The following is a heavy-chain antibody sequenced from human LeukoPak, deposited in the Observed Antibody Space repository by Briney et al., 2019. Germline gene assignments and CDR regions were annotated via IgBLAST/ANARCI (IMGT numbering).Heavy chain of an antibody. CDR1: GGSLSSSSYY. CDR2: IYYSGSN. V-gene: IGHV4-39*01. J-gene: IGHJ4*02. Sequence: SETLSLTCTVSGGSLSSSSYYWGWVRQPPGKGLEWLGSIYYSGSNYYNPSLKSRVTISVDTSKNQFSLKLSAVTAADTAVYYCARRGATNDYWGQGTLVTVSS. D-gene: IGHD1-26*01. CDR3: ARRGATNDY.